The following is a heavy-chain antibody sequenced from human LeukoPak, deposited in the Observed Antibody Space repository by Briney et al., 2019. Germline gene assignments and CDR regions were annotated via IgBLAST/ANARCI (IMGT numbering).Heavy chain of an antibody. CDR2: ISSSGGST. D-gene: IGHD6-13*01. J-gene: IGHJ4*02. CDR1: GFTFSTYA. V-gene: IGHV3-23*01. Sequence: GGSLRLSCAASGFTFSTYAMSWGRQAPGKGLEWVSAISSSGGSTYYADSVKGRFTISRDNSKNTLYLQMNSLRAEDTAVYYCAKYCGYSSSWYKLGFDYWGQGTLVTVSS. CDR3: AKYCGYSSSWYKLGFDY.